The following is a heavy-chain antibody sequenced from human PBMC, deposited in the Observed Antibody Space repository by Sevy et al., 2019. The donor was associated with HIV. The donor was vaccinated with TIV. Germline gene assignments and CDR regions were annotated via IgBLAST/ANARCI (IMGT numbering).Heavy chain of an antibody. CDR2: IKSQGNGGKN. CDR3: ATKGGFWSGYQYFDS. V-gene: IGHV3-15*07. CDR1: GFTFSNAW. Sequence: GGSLRLSCTASGFTFSNAWMNWVRQAPGKGLEWVGRIKSQGNGGKNAYAAPVKGIFTISRDDSKNTLFLQMNSLRSEDTAVYYCATKGGFWSGYQYFDSWGQGTLVTVSS. D-gene: IGHD3-3*01. J-gene: IGHJ4*02.